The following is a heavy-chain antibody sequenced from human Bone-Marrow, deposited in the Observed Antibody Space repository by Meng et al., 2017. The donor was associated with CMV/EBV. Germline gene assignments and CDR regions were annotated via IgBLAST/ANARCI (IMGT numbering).Heavy chain of an antibody. V-gene: IGHV3-30*04. Sequence: GESLKISCAASGFTFSSYAMHWVRQAPGRGLQWVALLSYDGSKTYLADFVQGRFTISRDNSKNTLYLHMSGLRPDDTAVYFCARPRSGFVVVPSAIDYWGRGTQVTVSS. CDR1: GFTFSSYA. J-gene: IGHJ4*02. CDR2: LSYDGSKT. CDR3: ARPRSGFVVVPSAIDY. D-gene: IGHD2-15*01.